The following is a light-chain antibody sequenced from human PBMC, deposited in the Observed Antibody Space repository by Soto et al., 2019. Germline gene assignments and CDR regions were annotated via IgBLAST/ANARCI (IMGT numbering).Light chain of an antibody. V-gene: IGKV3-20*01. CDR2: GAS. CDR1: QSVSRY. CDR3: QQYGSSPWT. Sequence: EIVLTQSPATLSLSPGERATLSCRASQSVSRYLAWYQHKPGQAPRLLIYGASYRAAGIPDRFSGSGSGTDFTLTISRLEPEDFALYYCQQYGSSPWTFGQGTKVDI. J-gene: IGKJ1*01.